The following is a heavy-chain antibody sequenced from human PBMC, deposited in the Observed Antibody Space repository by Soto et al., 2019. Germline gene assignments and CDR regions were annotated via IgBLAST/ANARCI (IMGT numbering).Heavy chain of an antibody. J-gene: IGHJ6*02. V-gene: IGHV1-24*01. Sequence: RASVKVSCKVSGYTLTELSMHWVRQAPGKGLEWMGGFDPEDGETIYAQKFQGRVTMTEDTSTDTAYMELSSLRSEDTAVYYCATLSLELKQWLFPYGMDVWGQGTTVTVSS. CDR1: GYTLTELS. D-gene: IGHD6-19*01. CDR3: ATLSLELKQWLFPYGMDV. CDR2: FDPEDGET.